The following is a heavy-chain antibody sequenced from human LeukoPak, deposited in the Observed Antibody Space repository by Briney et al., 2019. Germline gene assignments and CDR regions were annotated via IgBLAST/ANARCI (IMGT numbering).Heavy chain of an antibody. CDR1: GFTFSSYT. CDR2: ISSSSSYI. V-gene: IGHV3-21*01. J-gene: IGHJ3*02. CDR3: ARAYYYDSSGDDAFDI. Sequence: SGGSLRLSCAASGFTFSSYTMNWVRQAPGKGLEWVSSISSSSSYIYYADSVKGRFTISRDNAKNSLYLQMNSLRAEDTAVYYCARAYYYDSSGDDAFDIWGQGTMVTVSS. D-gene: IGHD3-22*01.